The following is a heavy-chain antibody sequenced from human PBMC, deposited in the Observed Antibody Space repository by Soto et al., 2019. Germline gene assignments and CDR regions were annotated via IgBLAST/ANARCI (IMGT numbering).Heavy chain of an antibody. CDR1: GYTFNTYY. CDR3: ARGGHIAVVTASFDN. D-gene: IGHD2-21*02. J-gene: IGHJ4*02. V-gene: IGHV1-46*02. CDR2: IHPSGGGT. Sequence: QVQLVQSGAEVRKPGASVKVSCKPSGYTFNTYYLHWLRQAPGQALEWMVVIHPSGGGTTYAQKFLGRVTVTRDTSTTTVFMELSSLRSDDTAVYYCARGGHIAVVTASFDNWGQGTLVTVSS.